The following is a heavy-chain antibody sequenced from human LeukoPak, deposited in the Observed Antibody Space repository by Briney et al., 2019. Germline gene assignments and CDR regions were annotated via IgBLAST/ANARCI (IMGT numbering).Heavy chain of an antibody. Sequence: ASVKVSCKASGYTFTSFGISWVRQAPGQGLEWMGWISAYNGNTNYARKFQGRVTITADESTSTAYMELSSLRSEDTAVYYCARTLTPYYYYYMDVWGKGTTVTVSS. CDR3: ARTLTPYYYYYMDV. V-gene: IGHV1-18*01. CDR2: ISAYNGNT. J-gene: IGHJ6*03. CDR1: GYTFTSFG. D-gene: IGHD1-14*01.